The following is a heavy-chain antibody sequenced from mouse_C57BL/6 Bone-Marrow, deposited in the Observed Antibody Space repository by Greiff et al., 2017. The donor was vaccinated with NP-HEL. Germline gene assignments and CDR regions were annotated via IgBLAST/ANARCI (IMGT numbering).Heavy chain of an antibody. J-gene: IGHJ4*01. V-gene: IGHV5-4*01. D-gene: IGHD4-1*01. Sequence: EVKLVESGGGLVKPGGSLKLSCAASGFTFSSYAMSWVRQTPEKRLEWVATISDGGSYTYYPDNVKGRFTISRDNAKNNLYLQMSHLKSEDTAMYYCARDQGTGWAMDYWGQGTSVTVSS. CDR2: ISDGGSYT. CDR1: GFTFSSYA. CDR3: ARDQGTGWAMDY.